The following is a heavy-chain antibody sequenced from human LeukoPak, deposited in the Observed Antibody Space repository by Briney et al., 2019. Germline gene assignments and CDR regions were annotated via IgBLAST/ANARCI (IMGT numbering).Heavy chain of an antibody. J-gene: IGHJ4*01. CDR1: GLSFSDSY. CDR3: PTGPRSLIY. Sequence: PGGSLRLSCVVSGLSFSDSYMTWIRQTPGMGLESLAYISGSGHDIYYADSVKGRFTISRDNAKNSLYLQMNSLRPEDTALYYCPTGPRSLIYWGHGTLVTVSS. CDR2: ISGSGHDI. V-gene: IGHV3-11*01.